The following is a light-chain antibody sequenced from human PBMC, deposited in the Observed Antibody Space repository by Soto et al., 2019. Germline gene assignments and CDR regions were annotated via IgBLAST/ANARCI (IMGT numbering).Light chain of an antibody. V-gene: IGLV2-14*01. J-gene: IGLJ1*01. Sequence: QAVLTQPASVSGSPGQSITISCTVTSSDVGGYNYVSWYQQHPGKAPKLMIYEVSNRPSGVSNRFSGSKSGNTASLTISGLQAEDEADYCSSYTSSSTLVFGTGTKLTVL. CDR1: SSDVGGYNY. CDR3: SSYTSSSTLV. CDR2: EVS.